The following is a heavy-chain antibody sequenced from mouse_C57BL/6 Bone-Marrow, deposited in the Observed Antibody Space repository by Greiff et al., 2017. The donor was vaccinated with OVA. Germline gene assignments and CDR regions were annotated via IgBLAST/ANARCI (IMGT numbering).Heavy chain of an antibody. J-gene: IGHJ1*03. CDR1: GFTFSDYY. D-gene: IGHD1-1*01. V-gene: IGHV5-12*01. CDR2: ISNGGGST. Sequence: EVMLVESGGGLVQPGGSLKLSCAASGFTFSDYYMYWVRQTPEKRLEWVAYISNGGGSTYYPDTVKGRFTISRDNAKNTLYLQMSRLKSEDTAMYYCASRYYGSTHGYFDVWGTGTTVTVSS. CDR3: ASRYYGSTHGYFDV.